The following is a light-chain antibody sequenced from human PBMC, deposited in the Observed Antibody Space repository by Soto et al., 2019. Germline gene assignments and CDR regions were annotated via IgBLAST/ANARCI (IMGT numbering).Light chain of an antibody. CDR3: QSYDSSLSGVV. CDR1: TSNIGAGYD. CDR2: ANN. J-gene: IGLJ2*01. Sequence: QSVLTQPPSVSGAPGQRVTISCTGSTSNIGAGYDVHWYQQLPGTAPKLFIYANNNRPSGVPDRFSGSKSGTSASLAITGLQADDEADYYCQSYDSSLSGVVFGGGTQ. V-gene: IGLV1-40*01.